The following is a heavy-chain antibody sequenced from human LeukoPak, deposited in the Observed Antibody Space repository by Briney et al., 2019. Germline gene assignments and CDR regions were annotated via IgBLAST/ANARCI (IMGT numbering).Heavy chain of an antibody. CDR1: GFTFSGFA. CDR2: IGSDSKT. Sequence: GGSLRLSCAASGFTFSGFAMTWVRQAPGKGLEWVSSIGSDSKTHYSDSVKGRFTISRDNSKDTLYLQMNSLRAEDTAIYYCARDIELSTWGLGTMVTVSS. V-gene: IGHV3-23*01. J-gene: IGHJ3*01. D-gene: IGHD3-16*02. CDR3: ARDIELST.